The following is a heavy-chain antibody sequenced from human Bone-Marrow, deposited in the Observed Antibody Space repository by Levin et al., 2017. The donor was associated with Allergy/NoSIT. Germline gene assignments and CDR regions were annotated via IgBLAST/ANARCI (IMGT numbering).Heavy chain of an antibody. CDR1: GFIFTNYW. CDR3: AREGGAAAGKEGFDY. CDR2: IKLDGSEK. V-gene: IGHV3-7*04. J-gene: IGHJ4*02. Sequence: QPGGSLRLSCAASGFIFTNYWMTWVRQAPGKGLEMVGNIKLDGSEKYYVDSVKGRFTISRDNAKNSLYLQMNSLRDEDTAVYYCAREGGAAAGKEGFDYWGQGTLVTVSS. D-gene: IGHD6-13*01.